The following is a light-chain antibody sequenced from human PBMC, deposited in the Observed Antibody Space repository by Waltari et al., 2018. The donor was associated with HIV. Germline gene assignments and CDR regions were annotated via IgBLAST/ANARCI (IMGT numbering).Light chain of an antibody. V-gene: IGKV3-15*01. CDR2: GAS. CDR3: QQYNNWPSLT. CDR1: QSVSSN. Sequence: EIVMTQSPATLSVSPGERTTLSCRASQSVSSNLAWYQQKPCQAPRLLIYGASTMATGIPARFRGSGSGTEFTLTISSLQSEDFAVYYCQQYNNWPSLTFGGGTKVEIK. J-gene: IGKJ4*01.